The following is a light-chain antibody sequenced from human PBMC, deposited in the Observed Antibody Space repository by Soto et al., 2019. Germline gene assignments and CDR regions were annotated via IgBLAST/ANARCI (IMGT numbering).Light chain of an antibody. CDR1: QSASNSY. J-gene: IGKJ2*01. CDR3: QQYGSSPWT. CDR2: DAS. Sequence: EIVLTQSPATLSLSPGERATLSCGASQSASNSYLAWYQQKPGLAPRLLIYDASSTATGIPDRFSGRGSGPEFTLTISILEPEDFAVYYCQQYGSSPWTFVQGTKMEIK. V-gene: IGKV3D-20*01.